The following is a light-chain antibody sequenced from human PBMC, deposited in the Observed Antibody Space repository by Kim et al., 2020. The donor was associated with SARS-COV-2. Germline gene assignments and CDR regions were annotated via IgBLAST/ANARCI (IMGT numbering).Light chain of an antibody. V-gene: IGKV3-20*01. CDR2: GAS. J-gene: IGKJ2*01. CDR1: ESVAPH. CDR3: QHYASSQYT. Sequence: SLCPGDSAAIYCWSSESVAPHLAWYQQKPGQAPSLVVSGASVRAPGIPDRFRGSGSGTGFSLTITRVEPEDFAVYFCQHYASSQYTFGPGTKLEIK.